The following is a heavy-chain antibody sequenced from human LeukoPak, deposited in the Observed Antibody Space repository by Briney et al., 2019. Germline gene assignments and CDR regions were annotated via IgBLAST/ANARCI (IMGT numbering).Heavy chain of an antibody. D-gene: IGHD3-22*01. CDR3: ARSYTDYYDSSGLDF. CDR1: GGSISSYY. Sequence: SETLSLTCTVSGGSISSYYWSWIRQPPGKGLEWIGHIYTSGSTKYNPSLKSRVTISVDTSKNQFSLRLSSVTAADTAVYYCARSYTDYYDSSGLDFWGQGTLVTVSS. J-gene: IGHJ4*02. V-gene: IGHV4-4*08. CDR2: IYTSGST.